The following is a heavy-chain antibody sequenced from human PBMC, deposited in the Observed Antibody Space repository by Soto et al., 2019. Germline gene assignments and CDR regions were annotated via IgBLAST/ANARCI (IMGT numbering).Heavy chain of an antibody. Sequence: ASVKVSCKASGYTFTSYAMHWVRQAPGQRLEWMGWINAGNGNTKYSQKFQGRVTITRDTSASTAYMELSSLRSEDTAVYYCASEVYYYGSGRGYYYGMDVWGQGTSVTVSS. CDR1: GYTFTSYA. V-gene: IGHV1-3*01. CDR2: INAGNGNT. CDR3: ASEVYYYGSGRGYYYGMDV. D-gene: IGHD3-10*01. J-gene: IGHJ6*02.